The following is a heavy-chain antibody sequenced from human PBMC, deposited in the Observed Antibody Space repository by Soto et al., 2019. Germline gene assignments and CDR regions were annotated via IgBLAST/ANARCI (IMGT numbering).Heavy chain of an antibody. V-gene: IGHV4-30-4*01. D-gene: IGHD2-2*01. J-gene: IGHJ4*02. Sequence: RSLTCTVSGGSISSGDYYWSWIRQPPGKGLEWIGYIYYSGSTYYNPSLKSRVTISVDTSKNQFSLKLSSVTAADTAVYYCARGPVPAAMGAEAFFDYWDQGTLVTVSS. CDR2: IYYSGST. CDR1: GGSISSGDYY. CDR3: ARGPVPAAMGAEAFFDY.